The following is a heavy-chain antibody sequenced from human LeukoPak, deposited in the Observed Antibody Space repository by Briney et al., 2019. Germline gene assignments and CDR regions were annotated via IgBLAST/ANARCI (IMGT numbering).Heavy chain of an antibody. CDR3: AREPLGYCSGGSCYSAYFDY. D-gene: IGHD2-15*01. CDR2: INPSGGST. V-gene: IGHV1-46*01. J-gene: IGHJ4*02. CDR1: GYTFTSYY. Sequence: ASVTVSCKASGYTFTSYYMHWVRQAPGQGLEWMGIINPSGGSTSYAQKFQGRVTMTRDTSISTAYMELSRLRSDDTAVYYCAREPLGYCSGGSCYSAYFDYWGQGTLVTVSS.